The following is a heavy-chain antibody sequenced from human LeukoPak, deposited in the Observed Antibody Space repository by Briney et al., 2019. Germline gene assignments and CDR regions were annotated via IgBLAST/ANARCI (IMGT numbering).Heavy chain of an antibody. V-gene: IGHV4-38-2*02. D-gene: IGHD2-2*01. J-gene: IGHJ5*02. CDR2: IYHSGST. CDR3: ARNTTSYCSSTSCAPHNWFDP. CDR1: GYSISSGYY. Sequence: SETLSLTCTVSGYSISSGYYWGWIRQPPGKGLEWIGSIYHSGSTYYNPSLKSRVTISVDTSKNQFSLKLSSVTAADTAVYYCARNTTSYCSSTSCAPHNWFDPWGQGTLVTVSP.